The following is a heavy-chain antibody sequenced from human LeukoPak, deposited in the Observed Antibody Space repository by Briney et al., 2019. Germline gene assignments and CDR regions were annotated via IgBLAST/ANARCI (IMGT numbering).Heavy chain of an antibody. CDR3: ARCRRSLNWFDP. V-gene: IGHV4-34*01. CDR2: INHSGST. CDR1: GGSFSGYY. J-gene: IGHJ5*02. Sequence: SETLSLTCAVYGGSFSGYYWSWISQPPGKGLEWIGEINHSGSTNYNPSLKSRVTISVDTSKNQFSLKLSSVTAADTAVYYCARCRRSLNWFDPWGQGTLVTVSS.